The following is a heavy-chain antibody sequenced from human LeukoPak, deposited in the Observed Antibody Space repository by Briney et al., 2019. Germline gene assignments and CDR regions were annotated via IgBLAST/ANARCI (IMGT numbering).Heavy chain of an antibody. CDR2: IYGGGNT. D-gene: IGHD2-2*01. CDR1: GFTVSSNY. CDR3: ARVWYCSSTSCYRFDY. Sequence: GGSLRLSCAASGFTVSSNYMSWVRQAPGKGLEWVSVIYGGGNTYYSDSVKGRFTISRDNSKNTLYLQMNSLRAEDTAVYYCARVWYCSSTSCYRFDYWGQGTLVTVSS. V-gene: IGHV3-66*01. J-gene: IGHJ4*02.